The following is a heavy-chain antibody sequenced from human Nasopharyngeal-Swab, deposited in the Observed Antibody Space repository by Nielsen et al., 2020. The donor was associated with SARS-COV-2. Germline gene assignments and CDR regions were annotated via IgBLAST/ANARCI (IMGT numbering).Heavy chain of an antibody. CDR3: AKAWGSYRNYFDY. CDR2: ISGSGGST. CDR1: GFTLTNYA. Sequence: GESLKISCAAPGFTLTNYAMSWVRQAPGKGLEWVSAISGSGGSTYYADSVKGRFTISRDNSKNTLYLQMNSLRAEDTAVYYCAKAWGSYRNYFDYWGQGTLVTVSS. V-gene: IGHV3-23*01. D-gene: IGHD3-16*02. J-gene: IGHJ4*02.